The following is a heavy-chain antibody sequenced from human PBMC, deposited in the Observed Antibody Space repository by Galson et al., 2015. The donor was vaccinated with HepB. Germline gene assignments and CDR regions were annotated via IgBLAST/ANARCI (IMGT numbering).Heavy chain of an antibody. V-gene: IGHV3-73*01. CDR1: GFTFSGSA. D-gene: IGHD3-10*01. CDR3: TRPMVRGVE. J-gene: IGHJ4*02. CDR2: IRSKANSYAT. Sequence: SLRLSCAASGFTFSGSAMHWVRQASGKGLEWVGRIRSKANSYATAYAASVKGRFTISRDDSKNTAYLQMNSLKTEDTAVYYCTRPMVRGVEWGQGTLVTVSS.